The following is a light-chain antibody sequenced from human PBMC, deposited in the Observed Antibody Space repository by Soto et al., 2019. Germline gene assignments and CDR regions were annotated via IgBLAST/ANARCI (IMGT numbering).Light chain of an antibody. Sequence: EIVMTQSPATLSVSPGERATLSCRASQSVSSNLAWYQQKPGQAPRLLLYGASTRATGIPARFSGSGSGTEFTLTISSLQSEDVAVYFCQQYNKWPLTFGQGTKVEIK. J-gene: IGKJ1*01. CDR1: QSVSSN. CDR2: GAS. V-gene: IGKV3-15*01. CDR3: QQYNKWPLT.